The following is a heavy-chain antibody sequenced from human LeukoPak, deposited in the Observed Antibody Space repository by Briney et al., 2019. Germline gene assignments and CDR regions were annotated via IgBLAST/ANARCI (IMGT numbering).Heavy chain of an antibody. CDR3: ASAYYDILSGYYMDY. J-gene: IGHJ4*02. D-gene: IGHD3-9*01. CDR1: GASFSGYY. V-gene: IGHV4-34*01. Sequence: ESSETLSLTCAVYGASFSGYYWSWIRQPPGKGLEWVGEINHSGSTNYNPSLKSRVTISVDTSKNQFSLRLSSVTAADTAVYYCASAYYDILSGYYMDYWGRGTLVTVSS. CDR2: INHSGST.